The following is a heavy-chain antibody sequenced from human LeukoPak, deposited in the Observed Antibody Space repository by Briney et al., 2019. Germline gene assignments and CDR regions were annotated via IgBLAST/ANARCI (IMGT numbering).Heavy chain of an antibody. CDR2: INPNSGGT. V-gene: IGHV1-2*02. CDR3: ASLMRKAVARTFVY. J-gene: IGHJ4*02. CDR1: GHTFTGYY. Sequence: ASVTVSCKASGHTFTGYYMHWVRHAPGQGLEWMGWINPNSGGTIYAQKFQGRVTRTRDTSIITAYMQLSRRRSDDAAVYYCASLMRKAVARTFVYWGQGTLVTVS. D-gene: IGHD6-19*01.